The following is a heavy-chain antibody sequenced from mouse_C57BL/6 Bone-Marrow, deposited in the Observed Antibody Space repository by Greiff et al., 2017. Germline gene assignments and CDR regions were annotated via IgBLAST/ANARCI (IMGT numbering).Heavy chain of an antibody. D-gene: IGHD2-1*01. Sequence: EVKVEESGPGLVKPSQSLSLTCSVTGYSITSGYYWNWIRQFPGNKLEWMGYISYDGSNNYNPSLKNRISITRDPSKNQFFLKLNSVTTEDTATYYGARVYGNYPAWFAYWGQGTLVTVSA. CDR1: GYSITSGYY. CDR3: ARVYGNYPAWFAY. V-gene: IGHV3-6*01. J-gene: IGHJ3*01. CDR2: ISYDGSN.